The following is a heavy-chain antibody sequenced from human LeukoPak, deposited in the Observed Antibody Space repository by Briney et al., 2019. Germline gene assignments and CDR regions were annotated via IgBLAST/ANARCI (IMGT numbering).Heavy chain of an antibody. CDR3: ARVLEWLLDRTFSPYNWFDP. V-gene: IGHV4-38-2*02. D-gene: IGHD3-3*01. J-gene: IGHJ5*02. CDR2: IYHSGST. CDR1: GYSISSGYY. Sequence: KPSETLSLTCTVSGYSISSGYYWGWIRQPPGKGLEWIGSIYHSGSTYYNPSLKSRVTISVDTSKNQFSLKLSSVTAADTAVYYCARVLEWLLDRTFSPYNWFDPWGQGTLVTVSS.